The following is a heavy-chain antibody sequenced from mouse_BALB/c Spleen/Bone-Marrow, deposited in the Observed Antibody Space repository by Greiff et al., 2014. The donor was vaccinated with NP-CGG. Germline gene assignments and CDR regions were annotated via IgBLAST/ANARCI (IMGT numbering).Heavy chain of an antibody. Sequence: LQESGTSMKISCKASGYSFTGYTMNWVKQSHGKNLEWIGLIYPYNGGTTYNQKFKGKATFTIDKASSTAYMELLSLTSEDSAVYYCARSDYYGSSYKAWFTYWGQGTLVTVSA. CDR2: IYPYNGGT. J-gene: IGHJ3*01. CDR1: GYSFTGYT. D-gene: IGHD1-1*01. CDR3: ARSDYYGSSYKAWFTY. V-gene: IGHV1-26*01.